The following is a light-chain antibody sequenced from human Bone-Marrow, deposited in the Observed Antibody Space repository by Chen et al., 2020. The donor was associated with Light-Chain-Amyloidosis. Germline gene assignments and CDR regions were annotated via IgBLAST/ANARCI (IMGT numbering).Light chain of an antibody. CDR2: VNSDGSH. Sequence: QAVLTQSPSASASLGASVKLTCTLSSGHSNYVIAWHQQQPERGLRYLLTVNSDGSHSRGDGIPDRFSGASSGAERYLTISSLQSEDEADYYCQTWGTGYVVFGGGTKLTVL. V-gene: IGLV4-69*01. CDR1: SGHSNYV. CDR3: QTWGTGYVV. J-gene: IGLJ2*01.